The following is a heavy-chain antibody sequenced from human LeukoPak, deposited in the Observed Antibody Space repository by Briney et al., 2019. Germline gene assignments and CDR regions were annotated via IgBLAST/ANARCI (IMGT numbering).Heavy chain of an antibody. CDR3: AREAVSDYYFDY. D-gene: IGHD2-15*01. V-gene: IGHV3-30-3*01. CDR1: GFTFSSYA. CDR2: ISYDGSNK. Sequence: PGGSLRLSCAASGFTFSSYAMHWVRQAPGKGLEWVAIISYDGSNKYYADSVKGRFTISRDNSKNTLYLQMNGLRAEDTAVYYCAREAVSDYYFDYWGQGTLVTVSS. J-gene: IGHJ4*02.